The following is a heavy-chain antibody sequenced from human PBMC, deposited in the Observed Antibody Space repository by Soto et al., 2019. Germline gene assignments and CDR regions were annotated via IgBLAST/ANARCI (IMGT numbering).Heavy chain of an antibody. V-gene: IGHV3-23*01. Sequence: GGSLRLSCAAPGFTFSSYALTWVRQAPGKGLEWVSGISDGGDSTHYADSVKGRFTVSRDNSKNTLYLQINSLRAEDTAVYYCAKHSTTYDSWSGAVKGAFDVWGQGTMVTVSS. J-gene: IGHJ3*01. CDR1: GFTFSSYA. D-gene: IGHD3-3*01. CDR2: ISDGGDST. CDR3: AKHSTTYDSWSGAVKGAFDV.